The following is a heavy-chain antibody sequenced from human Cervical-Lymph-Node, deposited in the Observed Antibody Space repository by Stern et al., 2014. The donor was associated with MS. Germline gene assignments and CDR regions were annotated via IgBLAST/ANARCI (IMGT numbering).Heavy chain of an antibody. D-gene: IGHD7-27*01. CDR3: ARSRLGASWFDP. CDR2: VSSDGYAT. V-gene: IGHV3-74*01. CDR1: GFMFSGFW. J-gene: IGHJ5*02. Sequence: EVQLVQSGGGLVQPGGSLRLSCAASGFMFSGFWMHWVRQAPGKGPVWVSRVSSDGYATIYADSVRGRFTISRDNAKNTLYLQLNSLRVEDTALYYCARSRLGASWFDPWGQGTLVTVSS.